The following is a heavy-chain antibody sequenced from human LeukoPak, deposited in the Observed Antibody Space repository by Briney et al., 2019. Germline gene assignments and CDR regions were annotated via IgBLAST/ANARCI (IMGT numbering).Heavy chain of an antibody. CDR3: AKSSRVRFLG. Sequence: SETLSLTGAVYGGSFIGYYWSGIRQPPGKGLEWIGEINHSGSTNYKPSLKSRVTISVDTSKNQFSLKLSSVTAADTAVYYCAKSSRVRFLGWGQGTLVTVSS. J-gene: IGHJ4*02. CDR1: GGSFIGYY. CDR2: INHSGST. D-gene: IGHD3-10*01. V-gene: IGHV4-34*01.